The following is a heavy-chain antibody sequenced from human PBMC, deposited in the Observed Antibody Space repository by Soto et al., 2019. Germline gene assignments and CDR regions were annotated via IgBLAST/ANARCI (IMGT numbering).Heavy chain of an antibody. V-gene: IGHV4-34*01. CDR1: GGSFSGYY. CDR3: ARGRYSSSWYRVNYYYYYGMDV. CDR2: INHSGST. J-gene: IGHJ6*02. Sequence: LSETLSLTCAVYGGSFSGYYWSWIRQPPGKGLEWIGEINHSGSTNYNPSLKSRVTISVDTSKNQFSLKLSSVTAADTAVYYCARGRYSSSWYRVNYYYYYGMDVWGQGTTVTVSS. D-gene: IGHD6-13*01.